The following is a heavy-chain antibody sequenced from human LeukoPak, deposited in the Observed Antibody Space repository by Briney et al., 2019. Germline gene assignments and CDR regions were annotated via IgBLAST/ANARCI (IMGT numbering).Heavy chain of an antibody. CDR3: ASSPPYHTSGFYFAY. CDR1: GFTFSSYG. Sequence: GGSLRLSCAASGFTFSSYGMHWVRQAPGKGLEWVAVIWYDGSNKYYADSVKGRFTISRDNAQHSVYLQMNSLRAEDTAVYYCASSPPYHTSGFYFAYWGQGTLVTVSS. V-gene: IGHV3-33*03. J-gene: IGHJ4*02. CDR2: IWYDGSNK. D-gene: IGHD3-22*01.